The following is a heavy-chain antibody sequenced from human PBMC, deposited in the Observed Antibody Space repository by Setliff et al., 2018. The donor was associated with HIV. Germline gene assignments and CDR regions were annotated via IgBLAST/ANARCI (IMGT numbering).Heavy chain of an antibody. Sequence: PGESLKISCKGSGYRFTSYWIGWVRQMPGKGLEWMGIIYPGDSDTRYSPSFQGQVTISADKSISTAYLQWSGLRASDTAMYYCARHERSYHYDSMAAKDAFDIWGQGTMVTVSS. CDR2: IYPGDSDT. D-gene: IGHD3-22*01. V-gene: IGHV5-51*01. CDR1: GYRFTSYW. CDR3: ARHERSYHYDSMAAKDAFDI. J-gene: IGHJ3*02.